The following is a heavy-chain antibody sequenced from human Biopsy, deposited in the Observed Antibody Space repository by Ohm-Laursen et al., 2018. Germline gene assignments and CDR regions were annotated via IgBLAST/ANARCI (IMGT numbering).Heavy chain of an antibody. V-gene: IGHV4-31*01. CDR3: ARGDYFDSNGYFWFDP. D-gene: IGHD3-22*01. Sequence: SQTLSLTCTVSGGSISSGGSYWSWIRQRPGKGLKGIWYIFNSANTYYNPSLKNLITISGDTSKNQFSLKLNSVTAADTAVYYCARGDYFDSNGYFWFDPWGQGTLVTVSS. J-gene: IGHJ5*02. CDR1: GGSISSGGSY. CDR2: IFNSANT.